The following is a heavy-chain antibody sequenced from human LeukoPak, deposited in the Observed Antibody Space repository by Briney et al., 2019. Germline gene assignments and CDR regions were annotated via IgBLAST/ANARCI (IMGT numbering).Heavy chain of an antibody. CDR1: GGSFSGYY. V-gene: IGHV4-34*01. J-gene: IGHJ2*01. Sequence: SETLSLTCAVYGGSFSGYYWSWVRQPPGKGLEWIGEINHSGSTNYNPSLKSRVTISVDTSKNQFSLKLSSVTAAGTAVYYCARGPKVVRGVIILRWYFDLWGRGTLVTVSS. CDR3: ARGPKVVRGVIILRWYFDL. CDR2: INHSGST. D-gene: IGHD3-10*01.